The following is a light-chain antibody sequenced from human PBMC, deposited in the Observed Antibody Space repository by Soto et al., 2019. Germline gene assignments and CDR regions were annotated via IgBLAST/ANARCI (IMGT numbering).Light chain of an antibody. Sequence: IVLTQSPGTLSFSPGERGTLSCRASQSVXNDFLAWYWQKPGQAPRLLXXVAYXRATEVPVRFSGSGSGTEFTLTTSSLQSEDFAAESCQQYNNWRSMSTFGQGTRLEIK. CDR2: VAY. CDR3: QQYNNWRSMST. V-gene: IGKV3-15*01. CDR1: QSVXNDF. J-gene: IGKJ5*01.